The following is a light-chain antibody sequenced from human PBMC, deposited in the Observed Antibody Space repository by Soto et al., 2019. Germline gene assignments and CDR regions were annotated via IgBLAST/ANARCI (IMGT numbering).Light chain of an antibody. J-gene: IGLJ2*01. Sequence: QSVLTQPPSVSGSPGQSVTISCTGTSSDVGGYNFVSWYQQHPGIAPKLMIYEVSKRPSGVSDRFSGSKSGNTASLTISGLQAEDEADYYCSSYTGSSTVVFGGGTKVTVL. CDR2: EVS. CDR3: SSYTGSSTVV. CDR1: SSDVGGYNF. V-gene: IGLV2-14*01.